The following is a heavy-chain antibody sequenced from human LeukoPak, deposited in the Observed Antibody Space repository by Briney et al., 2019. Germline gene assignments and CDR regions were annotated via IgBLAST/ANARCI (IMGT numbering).Heavy chain of an antibody. CDR3: ARDSSGWSRGFDP. CDR1: GGTFSSYA. CDR2: INPNSGGT. D-gene: IGHD6-19*01. J-gene: IGHJ5*02. V-gene: IGHV1-2*02. Sequence: GASVKVSCKASGGTFSSYAISWVRQAPGQGLEWMGWINPNSGGTNYAQKFQGRVTMTRDTSISTAYMELSRLRSDDTAVYYCARDSSGWSRGFDPWGQGTLVTVS.